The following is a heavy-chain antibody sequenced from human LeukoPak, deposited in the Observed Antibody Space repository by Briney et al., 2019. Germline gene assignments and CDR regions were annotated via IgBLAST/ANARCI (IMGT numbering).Heavy chain of an antibody. D-gene: IGHD3-3*01. Sequence: GGSLRLSCAASAFTFSSHAMHWVRQAPGKGLEWVGMIWYDGSNKNYADSVKGRFTISRDNSKNTLYLEMNSVRAEDTAVYYCARDVRFLEGFDYWGQGTLVTVSS. J-gene: IGHJ4*02. CDR1: AFTFSSHA. CDR3: ARDVRFLEGFDY. V-gene: IGHV3-33*01. CDR2: IWYDGSNK.